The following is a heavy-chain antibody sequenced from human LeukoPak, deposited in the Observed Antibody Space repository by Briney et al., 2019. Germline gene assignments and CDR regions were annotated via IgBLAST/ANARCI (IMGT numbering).Heavy chain of an antibody. V-gene: IGHV3-11*01. J-gene: IGHJ4*02. CDR2: ISNIGYSM. CDR3: QAEDGIRDFDL. Sequence: GASLRLSWAASGFTFSDYYRSWVRQAPGKGLEWLAYISNIGYSMYYADSVKDRSTISRDNDQRSVDLQLNSLTADDTAVFFFQAEDGIRDFDLWGQGSLVTVSS. CDR1: GFTFSDYY. D-gene: IGHD2-21*01.